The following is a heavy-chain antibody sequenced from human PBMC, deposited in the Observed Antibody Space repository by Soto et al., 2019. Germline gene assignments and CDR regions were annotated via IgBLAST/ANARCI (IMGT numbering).Heavy chain of an antibody. CDR3: ARKSDSSPVPEADGV. CDR2: IYSNGDT. V-gene: IGHV3-53*02. J-gene: IGHJ4*02. D-gene: IGHD2-8*01. Sequence: EVQLVETGGGLIQPGGSLRLSCAASGFSVDSNYMTWVRQSPGKGLEWVSLIYSNGDTDYADSVKGRFSISRDNFKNTLYLQMNNLRAEDTAVYHCARKSDSSPVPEADGVWGRGTLVTVSS. CDR1: GFSVDSNY.